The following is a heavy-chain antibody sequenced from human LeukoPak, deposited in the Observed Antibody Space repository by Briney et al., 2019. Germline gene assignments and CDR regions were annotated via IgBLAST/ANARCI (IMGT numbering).Heavy chain of an antibody. CDR2: ISYDGSNK. V-gene: IGHV3-30*04. Sequence: GGSLRLSCAASGFTFSHYAMHWVRQAPGKGLEWVAVISYDGSNKYYADSVKGRFTISRDNSKNTLYLQMNSLRVEDTAVNYCARELHAGGNGFDIWGQGTMVTVSS. D-gene: IGHD2-21*01. CDR1: GFTFSHYA. J-gene: IGHJ3*02. CDR3: ARELHAGGNGFDI.